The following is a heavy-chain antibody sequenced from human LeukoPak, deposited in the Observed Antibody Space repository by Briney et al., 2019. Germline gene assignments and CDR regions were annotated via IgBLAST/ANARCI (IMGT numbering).Heavy chain of an antibody. V-gene: IGHV4-34*01. CDR3: ARSPLIVVVPAAKNYYYYGMDV. D-gene: IGHD2-2*01. CDR2: INHSGST. Sequence: SQTLSLTCAVYGGSFSGYYWSWIRQPPGKELEWIGEINHSGSTNYNPSLKSRVTISVDTSKNQFSLKLSSVTAADTAVYYCARSPLIVVVPAAKNYYYYGMDVWGQGTTVTVSS. CDR1: GGSFSGYY. J-gene: IGHJ6*02.